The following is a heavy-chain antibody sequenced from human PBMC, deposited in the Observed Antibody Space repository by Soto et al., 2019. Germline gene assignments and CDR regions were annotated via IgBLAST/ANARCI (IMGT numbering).Heavy chain of an antibody. Sequence: GGSLRLSCAASGFIFSGHYMDWVRQAPRKGLEWVGRIRKKDNSYTTEYAASVKGRFTVSRDDSKKSLYLQMNSLKTEDTAVYYCTRVVTPGHDAFDIWGQGTMVTVSS. CDR1: GFIFSGHY. CDR2: IRKKDNSYTT. D-gene: IGHD1-26*01. CDR3: TRVVTPGHDAFDI. V-gene: IGHV3-72*01. J-gene: IGHJ3*02.